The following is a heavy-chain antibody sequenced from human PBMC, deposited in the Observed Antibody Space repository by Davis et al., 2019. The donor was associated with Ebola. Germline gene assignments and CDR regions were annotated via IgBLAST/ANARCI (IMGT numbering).Heavy chain of an antibody. J-gene: IGHJ6*03. CDR2: IKQDGSEK. D-gene: IGHD6-13*01. CDR1: GFTFSDYY. V-gene: IGHV3-7*03. CDR3: ARGTAAGGFYYYYYMDV. Sequence: GGSLRLSCAASGFTFSDYYMSWVRQAPGKGLEWVANIKQDGSEKYYVDSVKGRFTISRDNAKNSLYLQMNSLRAEDTAVYYCARGTAAGGFYYYYYMDVWGKGTTVTVSS.